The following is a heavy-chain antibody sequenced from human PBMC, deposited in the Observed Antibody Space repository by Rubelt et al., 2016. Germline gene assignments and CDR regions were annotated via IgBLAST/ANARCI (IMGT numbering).Heavy chain of an antibody. V-gene: IGHV4-59*01. CDR2: IYYSGST. D-gene: IGHD4-17*01. J-gene: IGHJ3*02. CDR1: GGSISSYY. Sequence: QVQLQESGPGLVKPSETLSLTCTVSGGSISSYYWSWIRQPPGKGLEWIGYIYYSGSTNYNPSLKRRVTISVDTSKNQFSLKLSSVTAADTAVYYCARRNDYGDYRDVFDIWGQGTVVTVSS. CDR3: ARRNDYGDYRDVFDI.